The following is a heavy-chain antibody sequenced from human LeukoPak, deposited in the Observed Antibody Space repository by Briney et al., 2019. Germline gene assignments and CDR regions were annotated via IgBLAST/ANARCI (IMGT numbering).Heavy chain of an antibody. CDR1: GGSISSYY. CDR2: IYYSGST. Sequence: SETLSLTCTVSGGSISSYYWSWIRQPPGKGLEWIGYIYYSGSTNYNPSLKSRVTISVDTSKNQFSLKLSSVTAADPAVYYCARVRGSGSYYWFDPWGQGTLVTVSS. D-gene: IGHD3-10*01. CDR3: ARVRGSGSYYWFDP. J-gene: IGHJ5*02. V-gene: IGHV4-59*01.